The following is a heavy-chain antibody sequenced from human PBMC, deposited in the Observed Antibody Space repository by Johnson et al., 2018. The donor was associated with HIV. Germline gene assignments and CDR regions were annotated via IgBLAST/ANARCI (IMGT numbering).Heavy chain of an antibody. CDR2: IYSGGST. CDR3: ASLGGSYSLDI. D-gene: IGHD1-26*01. CDR1: GFTVSSNY. J-gene: IGHJ3*02. Sequence: VQLVESGGGLVQPGGSLRLSCAASGFTVSSNYMNWVRQAPGKGLEWVSVIYSGGSTYYPDSVKGRFTISRDNSKNTLYLQMNSLRAEDTAVYYCASLGGSYSLDIWGQGTMVTVSS. V-gene: IGHV3-66*01.